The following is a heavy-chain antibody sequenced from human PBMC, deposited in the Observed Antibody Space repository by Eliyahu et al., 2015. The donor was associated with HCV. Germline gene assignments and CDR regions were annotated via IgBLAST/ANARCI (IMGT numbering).Heavy chain of an antibody. CDR2: IEKDGSDT. Sequence: LRLSCAASGFTLSSFWMHWVRQVPGKGLLWVSRIEKDGSDTRYADSVKGRFTISRDNAKNTLYLQMNSLRVEDTGIYYCARVQLLSDDFFNIWGQGTIVTVSS. CDR3: ARVQLLSDDFFNI. J-gene: IGHJ3*02. V-gene: IGHV3-74*01. D-gene: IGHD3/OR15-3a*01. CDR1: GFTLSSFW.